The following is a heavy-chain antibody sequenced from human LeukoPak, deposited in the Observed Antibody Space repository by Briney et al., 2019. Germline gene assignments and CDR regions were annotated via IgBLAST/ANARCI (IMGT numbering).Heavy chain of an antibody. CDR1: VYTFTHYY. J-gene: IGHJ4*02. D-gene: IGHD3-22*01. CDR3: ARTSAAIDYYDSSGYQDY. CDR2: INPNSGGT. V-gene: IGHV1-2*02. Sequence: ASVTVSCKPSVYTFTHYYMHWVRQAPGQGLEWMGWINPNSGGTNYAQKFQGRVTMTRDTSISTAYMELSRLRSDDTAVYYCARTSAAIDYYDSSGYQDYWGQGTLVTVSS.